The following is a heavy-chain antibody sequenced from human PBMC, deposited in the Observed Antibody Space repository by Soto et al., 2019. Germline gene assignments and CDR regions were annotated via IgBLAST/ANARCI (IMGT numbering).Heavy chain of an antibody. D-gene: IGHD3-16*01. V-gene: IGHV3-74*01. CDR3: VRGGDLDYCGMDV. Sequence: EVQLVESGGGLVQPGGSLRLSCAASGFSFSSHWMHWVRQPPGKGLVWVSRINSDGSTTGYADSVRGRFTISRDNAKNTLHLQMNSLREEDTAVYYCVRGGDLDYCGMDVWGQGTTFTYSS. CDR1: GFSFSSHW. J-gene: IGHJ6*02. CDR2: INSDGSTT.